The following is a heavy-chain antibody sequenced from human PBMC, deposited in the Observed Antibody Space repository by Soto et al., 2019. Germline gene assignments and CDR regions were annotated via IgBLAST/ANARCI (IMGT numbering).Heavy chain of an antibody. J-gene: IGHJ4*02. CDR1: GFFFTDYF. Sequence: QVQLAESGGGLVKSGGSLTLSCSTSGFFFTDYFMSWIRQAPGKGLEWVSYISPSGDVTHYADSVKGRFTTSRDNTKNSLFLQMSSLRDDDTAVYYCARQLERRVGAASHWGQGTRVSVSS. D-gene: IGHD1-26*01. CDR3: ARQLERRVGAASH. V-gene: IGHV3-11*01. CDR2: ISPSGDVT.